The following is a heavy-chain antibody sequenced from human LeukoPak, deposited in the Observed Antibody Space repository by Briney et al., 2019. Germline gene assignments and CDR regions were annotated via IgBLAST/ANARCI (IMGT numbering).Heavy chain of an antibody. CDR1: GFTFSSYG. D-gene: IGHD6-19*01. V-gene: IGHV3-33*01. Sequence: PGGSLRLSCAASGFTFSSYGMHWVRQAPGKGLEWVAVIWYDGSNKYYADSVKGRFTISRDNSKNTLYLQMNSLRAEDTAVYYCASLSVAGNFDYWGQGTLVTVSS. CDR3: ASLSVAGNFDY. CDR2: IWYDGSNK. J-gene: IGHJ4*02.